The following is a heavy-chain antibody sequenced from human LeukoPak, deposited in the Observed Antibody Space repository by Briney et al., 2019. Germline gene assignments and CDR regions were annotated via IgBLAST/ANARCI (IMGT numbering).Heavy chain of an antibody. J-gene: IGHJ4*02. V-gene: IGHV4-4*02. Sequence: SETLSLTCGVSGGSITNTNYWTWVRQPPGKGLEWIGEVNLQGSTNCNPSLMGRVAIAVDTSENHISLQLTSVTAADTAVYYCAREGGPYRPLDYSGQGTLVTVSS. CDR2: VNLQGST. CDR3: AREGGPYRPLDY. CDR1: GGSITNTNY.